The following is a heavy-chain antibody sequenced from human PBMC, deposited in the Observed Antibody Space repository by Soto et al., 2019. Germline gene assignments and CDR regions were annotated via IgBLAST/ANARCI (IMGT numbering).Heavy chain of an antibody. D-gene: IGHD3-22*01. CDR1: GFTFSGYE. Sequence: GVSLRLSCAASGFTFSGYEMNWVRHAPGKGLEWVSYISGSGSTIYYADSVKGRFTISRDNAKDSLYLQMNSLRAEDTAVYYCAREVVVFGVIIPTPMDVWGQGTTVTVSS. J-gene: IGHJ6*02. V-gene: IGHV3-48*03. CDR2: ISGSGSTI. CDR3: AREVVVFGVIIPTPMDV.